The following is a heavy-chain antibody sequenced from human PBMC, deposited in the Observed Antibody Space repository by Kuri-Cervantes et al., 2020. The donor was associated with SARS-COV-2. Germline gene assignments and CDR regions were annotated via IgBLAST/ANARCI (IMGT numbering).Heavy chain of an antibody. Sequence: ASVKVSCKASGYTFTSYYMHWVRQAPGQGMEWMGMINPSGGGTTYAQMFQGRVTMTRDTSTTTVYMELSSLRSEDTAVYYCTCGAVTTDFGYWGQGTLVTVSS. J-gene: IGHJ4*02. CDR2: INPSGGGT. CDR3: TCGAVTTDFGY. CDR1: GYTFTSYY. V-gene: IGHV1-46*03. D-gene: IGHD4-17*01.